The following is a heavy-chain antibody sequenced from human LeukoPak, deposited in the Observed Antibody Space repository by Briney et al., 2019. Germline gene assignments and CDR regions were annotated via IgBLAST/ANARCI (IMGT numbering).Heavy chain of an antibody. J-gene: IGHJ3*02. CDR2: IYPGDSDT. V-gene: IGHV5-51*01. Sequence: GESLQISCKGSGYSFTSYWIGWVRPMPGKGLEWMGIIYPGDSDTRYSPSFQGQVTISADKSISTAYLQWSSLKASDTAMYYCARQITMIVVALPHDAFDIWGQGTMVTVSS. CDR1: GYSFTSYW. CDR3: ARQITMIVVALPHDAFDI. D-gene: IGHD3-22*01.